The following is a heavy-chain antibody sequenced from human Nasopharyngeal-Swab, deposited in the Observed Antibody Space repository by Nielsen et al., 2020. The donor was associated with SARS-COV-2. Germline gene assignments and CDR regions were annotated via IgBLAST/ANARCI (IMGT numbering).Heavy chain of an antibody. Sequence: WIRQPPGKGLEYVSAISSNGGSTYYANSVKGGFTISRDNSKNTLYLQMGSLRAEDMAVYYCARTPLGYYYYYMDVWGKGTTVTVSS. CDR3: ARTPLGYYYYYMDV. J-gene: IGHJ6*03. CDR2: ISSNGGST. V-gene: IGHV3-64*01.